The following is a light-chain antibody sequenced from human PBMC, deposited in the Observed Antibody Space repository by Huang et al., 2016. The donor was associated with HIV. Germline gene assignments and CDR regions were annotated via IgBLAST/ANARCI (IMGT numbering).Light chain of an antibody. V-gene: IGKV4-1*01. Sequence: DIVMTQSPDSLAASLDERATINCKSSQGVLYNSTNKNYLALYQQKPGQPPKLLIYWASTRAAGVLYRFSGSGSGTDFTLTINSLQAGDVAIYYGQQYYSPPYIFGQGTRLEIK. CDR3: QQYYSPPYI. CDR2: WAS. CDR1: QGVLYNSTNKNY. J-gene: IGKJ2*01.